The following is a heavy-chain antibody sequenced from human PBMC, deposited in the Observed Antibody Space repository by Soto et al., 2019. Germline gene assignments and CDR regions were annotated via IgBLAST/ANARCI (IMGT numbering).Heavy chain of an antibody. Sequence: QVQLVQSGAEVKTPGSSLKVSCKVSGSRFSNYVISWVRQAPGHGLEWLGRIIPIFNSTKYAQNFQGRVTIPGEKSPTTASRELGSLRSDDTAFYYCARGGREKKAGYNGLATLGYGGQGPLVPFS. J-gene: IGHJ4*02. D-gene: IGHD2-2*02. CDR2: IIPIFNST. CDR3: ARGGREKKAGYNGLATLGY. V-gene: IGHV1-69*06. CDR1: GSRFSNYV.